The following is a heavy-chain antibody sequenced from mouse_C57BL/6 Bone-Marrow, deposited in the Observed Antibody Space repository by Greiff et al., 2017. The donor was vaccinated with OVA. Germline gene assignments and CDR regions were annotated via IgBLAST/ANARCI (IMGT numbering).Heavy chain of an antibody. Sequence: VQVVESGAELVRPGTSVKMSCKASGYTFTNYWIGWAKQRPGHGLEWIGDIYPGGGYTNYNEKFKGKATLTADKSSSTAYMQFSSLTSEDSAIYYCARADDFPFAYWGQGTLVTVSA. CDR1: GYTFTNYW. CDR3: ARADDFPFAY. D-gene: IGHD2-4*01. V-gene: IGHV1-63*01. CDR2: IYPGGGYT. J-gene: IGHJ3*01.